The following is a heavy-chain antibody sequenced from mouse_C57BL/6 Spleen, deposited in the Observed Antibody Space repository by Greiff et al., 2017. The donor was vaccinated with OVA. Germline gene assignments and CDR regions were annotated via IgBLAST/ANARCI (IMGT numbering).Heavy chain of an antibody. Sequence: VQLKESGPELVKPGASVKMSCKASGYTFTDYNMHWVKQSHGKSLEWIGYINPNNGGTSYNQKFKGKATLTVNKSSSTAYMELRSLTSEDSAVYYCAREKRGYWYFDVWGTGTTVTVSS. CDR1: GYTFTDYN. CDR2: INPNNGGT. V-gene: IGHV1-22*01. J-gene: IGHJ1*03. CDR3: AREKRGYWYFDV.